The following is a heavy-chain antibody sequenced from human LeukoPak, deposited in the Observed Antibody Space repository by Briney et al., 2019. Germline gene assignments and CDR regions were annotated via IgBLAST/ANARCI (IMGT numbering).Heavy chain of an antibody. CDR3: AKSYSSSSLY. CDR2: ISYDGSNK. J-gene: IGHJ4*02. Sequence: EWVAVISYDGSNKYYADSVKGRFTISRDNSKNTLYLQMNSLRAEDTAVYYCAKSYSSSSLYWGQGTLVTVSS. D-gene: IGHD6-6*01. V-gene: IGHV3-30*18.